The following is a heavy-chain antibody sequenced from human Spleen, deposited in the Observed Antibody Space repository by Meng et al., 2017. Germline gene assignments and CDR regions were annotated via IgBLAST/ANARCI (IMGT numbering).Heavy chain of an antibody. CDR3: ARDLDYGGTPDY. V-gene: IGHV3-64*01. Sequence: ETLSLTCAASGFTFSNYAMHWVRQAPGKGLEYVSAISSNGRSTYYANSVKDRFTVSRDNSKNTLYLQMGSLRGEDMAVYYCARDLDYGGTPDYWGQGTLVTVSS. J-gene: IGHJ4*02. CDR2: ISSNGRST. CDR1: GFTFSNYA. D-gene: IGHD4-23*01.